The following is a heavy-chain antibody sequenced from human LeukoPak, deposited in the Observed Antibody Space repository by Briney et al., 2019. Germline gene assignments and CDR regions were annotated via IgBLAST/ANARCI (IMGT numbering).Heavy chain of an antibody. V-gene: IGHV4-61*01. D-gene: IGHD4-17*01. CDR2: MFYSGST. Sequence: PSETLSLTCSVSGGSVSSGSYYWNWIRQPPGKGLEWIGYMFYSGSTNYNPSLKSRVTISVDTSKNQISLKLSSVTAADTAVYYCARGRYGDYPPCDYWGQGTLVTVSS. CDR3: ARGRYGDYPPCDY. CDR1: GGSVSSGSYY. J-gene: IGHJ4*02.